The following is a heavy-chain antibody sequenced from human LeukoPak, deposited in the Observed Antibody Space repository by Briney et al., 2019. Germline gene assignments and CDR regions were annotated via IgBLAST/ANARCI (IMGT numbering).Heavy chain of an antibody. Sequence: GGSLRLSCAASGFTFSSYAMHWVRQAPGKGLEWVAVISYDGSNKYYADSVKGRFTISRDNSKNTLYLQMNSLRAEDTAVYYCAKPITMIVVVDAFDIWGQGTMVTVSS. J-gene: IGHJ3*02. CDR3: AKPITMIVVVDAFDI. D-gene: IGHD3-22*01. V-gene: IGHV3-30*04. CDR2: ISYDGSNK. CDR1: GFTFSSYA.